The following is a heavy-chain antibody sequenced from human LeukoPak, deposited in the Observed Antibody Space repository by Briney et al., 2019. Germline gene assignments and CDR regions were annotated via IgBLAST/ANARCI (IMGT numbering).Heavy chain of an antibody. CDR1: GGSINSYY. J-gene: IGHJ4*02. Sequence: PSETLSLTCTVSGGSINSYYLSWIRQPPGKGLEWIGYIYYSGSTNYNPSLKSRVTISVDTSKNQFSLKLSSVTAADTAVYYCARSGGYKGYFDFWGQGTLVTVSS. V-gene: IGHV4-59*01. CDR3: ARSGGYKGYFDF. D-gene: IGHD5-24*01. CDR2: IYYSGST.